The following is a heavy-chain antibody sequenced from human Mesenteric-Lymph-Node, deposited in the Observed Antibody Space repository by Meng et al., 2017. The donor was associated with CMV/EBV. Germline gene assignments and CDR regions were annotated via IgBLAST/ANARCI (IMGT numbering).Heavy chain of an antibody. Sequence: GGSLRLSCAASGFIFSTYWMSWVRQAPGKGLEWVSYITTSSNIIYYADSVKGRFTISRDNAKNSLSLQMNSLRGEDTAVYYCAREAVTTYGLDVWGQGTTVTVSS. CDR1: GFIFSTYW. CDR2: ITTSSNII. V-gene: IGHV3-48*04. CDR3: AREAVTTYGLDV. J-gene: IGHJ6*02. D-gene: IGHD4-11*01.